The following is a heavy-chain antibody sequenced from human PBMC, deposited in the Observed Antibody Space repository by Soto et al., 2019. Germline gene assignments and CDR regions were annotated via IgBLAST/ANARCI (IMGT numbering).Heavy chain of an antibody. Sequence: SVKVSCKASGFTFTSSAMQWVRQARGQRLEWIGWIVVGSGNTNYAQKFQERVTITRDMSTSTAYMELSSLRSEDTAVYYCAADTGYDFWSGYPDAFDIWGQGTMVTVSS. D-gene: IGHD3-3*01. V-gene: IGHV1-58*02. CDR3: AADTGYDFWSGYPDAFDI. J-gene: IGHJ3*02. CDR1: GFTFTSSA. CDR2: IVVGSGNT.